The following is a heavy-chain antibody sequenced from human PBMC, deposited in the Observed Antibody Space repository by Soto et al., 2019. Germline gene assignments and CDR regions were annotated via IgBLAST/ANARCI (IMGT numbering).Heavy chain of an antibody. D-gene: IGHD6-13*01. CDR2: ISAYNGNT. J-gene: IGHJ3*02. CDR3: ARSLWKQLDPDDAFEI. Sequence: QVQLVQSGAEVKKPGASVKVSCKASGYTFTSYGISWVRQAPGQGLEWMGWISAYNGNTNYAQKLQGRVTMTTDTSTSTAYMELRSLRSADTAVYYCARSLWKQLDPDDAFEIWGQGTMVTVSS. CDR1: GYTFTSYG. V-gene: IGHV1-18*01.